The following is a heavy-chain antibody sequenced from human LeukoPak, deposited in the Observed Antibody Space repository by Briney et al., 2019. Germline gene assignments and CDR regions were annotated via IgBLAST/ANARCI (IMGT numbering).Heavy chain of an antibody. V-gene: IGHV4-59*01. CDR1: GGSISSYY. J-gene: IGHJ4*02. CDR2: IYYSGNT. Sequence: PSETLSLTCTVSGGSISSYYWSWLRQSPGKGLEWIGYIYYSGNTNFNPSLKSRVSISIDTSKNQFSLKLSSVSAADTAVYYCARVGSGSFDYWGQGTLVTVSA. D-gene: IGHD1-26*01. CDR3: ARVGSGSFDY.